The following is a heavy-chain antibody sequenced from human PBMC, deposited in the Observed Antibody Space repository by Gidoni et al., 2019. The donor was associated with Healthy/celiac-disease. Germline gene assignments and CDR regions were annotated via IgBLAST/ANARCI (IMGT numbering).Heavy chain of an antibody. Sequence: QVQLVQSGAEVKKPGASVKVSCKASGYTFTSYDINWVRQATGQGLEWMGWMNPNSGNTGYAQKFQGRVTMTRNTSISTAYMELSSLRSEDTAVYYCARSSMVQGVIIRPPYYWGQGTLVTVSS. D-gene: IGHD3-10*01. J-gene: IGHJ4*02. CDR1: GYTFTSYD. CDR3: ARSSMVQGVIIRPPYY. V-gene: IGHV1-8*01. CDR2: MNPNSGNT.